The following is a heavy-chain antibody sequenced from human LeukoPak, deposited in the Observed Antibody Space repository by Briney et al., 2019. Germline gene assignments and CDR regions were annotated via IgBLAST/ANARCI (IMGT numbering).Heavy chain of an antibody. J-gene: IGHJ6*02. D-gene: IGHD3-22*01. CDR1: GGSISSGGYY. CDR2: IYYSGST. V-gene: IGHV4-31*03. Sequence: SETLSLTCTVSGGSISSGGYYWSWIRQHPGKGLEWIGYIYYSGSTYYNPSLKSRVTISVDTSKNQFSLKLSSVTAADTAVYYCATPPQYYYDSSGYYPYYYYYGMDAWGQGTTVTVSS. CDR3: ATPPQYYYDSSGYYPYYYYYGMDA.